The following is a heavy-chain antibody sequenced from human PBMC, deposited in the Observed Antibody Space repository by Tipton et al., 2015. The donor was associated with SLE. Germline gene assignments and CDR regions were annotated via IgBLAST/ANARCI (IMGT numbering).Heavy chain of an antibody. D-gene: IGHD3-16*01. Sequence: TLSLTCTVSGGSINSYDWSWIRQPPGKGLEWIGYIHSSGSTNYNSSLESRVTISIDTSRNQFSLKLTSVTAADTAVYYCARSDGGYWGQGTLVTVSS. V-gene: IGHV4-59*01. CDR2: IHSSGST. CDR1: GGSINSYD. CDR3: ARSDGGY. J-gene: IGHJ4*02.